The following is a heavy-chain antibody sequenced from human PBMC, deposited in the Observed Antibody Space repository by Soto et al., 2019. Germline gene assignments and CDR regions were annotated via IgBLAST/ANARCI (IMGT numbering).Heavy chain of an antibody. J-gene: IGHJ5*02. CDR2: INHSGST. D-gene: IGHD2-21*01. CDR1: GGSFSGYY. V-gene: IGHV4-34*01. CDR3: ARGVLWFRWFDP. Sequence: QVQLQQWGAGLLKPSETLSLTCAVYGGSFSGYYWSWIRQPPGKGLEWIGEINHSGSTNYNPSLKSRVTISVDTSKNQFSLKLSSVTAADTAVYYCARGVLWFRWFDPWGQGTLVTVSS.